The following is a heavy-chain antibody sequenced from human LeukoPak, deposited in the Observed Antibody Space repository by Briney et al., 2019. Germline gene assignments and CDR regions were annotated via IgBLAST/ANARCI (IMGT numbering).Heavy chain of an antibody. CDR1: GFTFSSYW. CDR3: ARDWRRAAAGTPDY. CDR2: INTDGSST. V-gene: IGHV3-74*01. D-gene: IGHD6-13*01. J-gene: IGHJ4*02. Sequence: PGGSLRLSCAASGFTFSSYWMHWVRQAPGKGPVWVSRINTDGSSTSYADSVKGRFTISRDNAKNTLYLQMNSLRAEDTAVYYCARDWRRAAAGTPDYWGQGTLVTVSS.